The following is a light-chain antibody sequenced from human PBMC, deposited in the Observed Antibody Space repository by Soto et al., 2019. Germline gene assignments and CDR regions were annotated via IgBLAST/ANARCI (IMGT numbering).Light chain of an antibody. V-gene: IGKV2-28*01. J-gene: IGKJ5*01. Sequence: DIVMTQSPLSLPVTPGESASISCRSSQSLLHSNGDTYFDWYLQKPGQSPQLLIYLGSNRASGVPDRFSGSGSGTDFTLNISRVEAEDVGVYYCMQALQTPLTFGQGTRLEIK. CDR3: MQALQTPLT. CDR1: QSLLHSNGDTY. CDR2: LGS.